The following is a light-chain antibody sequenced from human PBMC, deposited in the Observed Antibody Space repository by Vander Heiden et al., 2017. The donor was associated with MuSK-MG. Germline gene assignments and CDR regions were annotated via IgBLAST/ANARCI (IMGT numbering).Light chain of an antibody. J-gene: IGLJ2*01. CDR2: EVS. V-gene: IGLV2-11*01. Sequence: QSALTQPPSVSGSPGQSVAIPCTGTSSDVGAHNFVSWYQQHPGKAPKLMVYEVSKRPSGIPDRFSGSKSGNTASLTISGLQAEDEADYYCCSYADTYTLRFGGGTKVTVL. CDR1: SSDVGAHNF. CDR3: CSYADTYTLR.